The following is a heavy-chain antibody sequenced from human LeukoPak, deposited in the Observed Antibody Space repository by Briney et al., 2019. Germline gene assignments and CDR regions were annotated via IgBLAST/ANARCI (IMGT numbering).Heavy chain of an antibody. Sequence: SVKVSCKASGGTFSSYAISWVRQAPGQGLEWMGRIIPILGIANYAQKFQGRVTITADKSTSTAYMELSSLRSEDTAVYYGAKGGYSYGRLNFDYWGQGTLVTVSS. D-gene: IGHD5-18*01. CDR2: IIPILGIA. V-gene: IGHV1-69*04. CDR3: AKGGYSYGRLNFDY. J-gene: IGHJ4*02. CDR1: GGTFSSYA.